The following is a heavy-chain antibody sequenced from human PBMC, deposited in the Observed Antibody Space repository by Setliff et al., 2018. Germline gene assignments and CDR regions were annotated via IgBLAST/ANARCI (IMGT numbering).Heavy chain of an antibody. V-gene: IGHV1-46*01. CDR1: GYTFTSYY. D-gene: IGHD1-26*01. CDR2: INPSGGST. CDR3: ARDRGWELLVAFDI. Sequence: ASVKVSCKASGYTFTSYYMHWVRQAPGQGLEWMGIINPSGGSTSYAQKLQGRVTMTTDTSTSTAYMELRSLRSDDTAVYYCARDRGWELLVAFDIWGQGTMVTVSS. J-gene: IGHJ3*02.